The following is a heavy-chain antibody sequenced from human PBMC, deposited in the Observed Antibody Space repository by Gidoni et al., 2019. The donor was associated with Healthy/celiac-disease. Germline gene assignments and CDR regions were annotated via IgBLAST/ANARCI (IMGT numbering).Heavy chain of an antibody. CDR1: GFTFSSDA. J-gene: IGHJ4*02. CDR2: ISGSGGST. Sequence: EVQLLESGGGLVTPGGSLRLSRAASGFTFSSDAMSWVRQAPGKGLEWVSAISGSGGSTYYADSVKGRFTISRDNSKNTLYLQMNSLRAEDTAVYYCAKDLGLYQPLQIWDYWGQGTLVTVSS. V-gene: IGHV3-23*01. D-gene: IGHD2-2*01. CDR3: AKDLGLYQPLQIWDY.